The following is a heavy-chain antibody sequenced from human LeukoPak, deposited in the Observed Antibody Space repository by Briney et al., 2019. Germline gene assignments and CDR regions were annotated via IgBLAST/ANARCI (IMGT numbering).Heavy chain of an antibody. Sequence: SETLSLTCTVSGGXISTSSYYWGWIRQPPGKGLEWIASIYDRRTNHYNPSLKSRLTISVDTSKNHFSLKLSSVTAADTATYYCAKPYHYDSGSRGTAFDIWGQGTMVTVSS. CDR3: AKPYHYDSGSRGTAFDI. D-gene: IGHD3-10*01. J-gene: IGHJ3*02. CDR2: IYDRRTN. V-gene: IGHV4-39*02. CDR1: GGXISTSSYY.